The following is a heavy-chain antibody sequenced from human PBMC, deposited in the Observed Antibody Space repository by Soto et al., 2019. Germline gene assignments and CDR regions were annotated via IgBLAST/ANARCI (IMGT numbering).Heavy chain of an antibody. Sequence: QVQLVQSGAEVKKPGSSVKVSCKASGGTFSSYTISWVRQAPGQGLEWMGRIIPILGIANYAQKFQGRVMITADKSTSPAYVELSSLRSEDTAVYYCATDIVVVPAARCDAFDIWGQGTMVTVSS. CDR3: ATDIVVVPAARCDAFDI. D-gene: IGHD2-2*01. J-gene: IGHJ3*02. CDR1: GGTFSSYT. V-gene: IGHV1-69*08. CDR2: IIPILGIA.